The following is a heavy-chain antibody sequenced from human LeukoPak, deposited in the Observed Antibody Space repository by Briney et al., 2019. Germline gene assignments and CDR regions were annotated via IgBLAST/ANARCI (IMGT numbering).Heavy chain of an antibody. CDR3: ARIAAAGTLDV. Sequence: LETLSLTCTVSGGSISSYYWSWIRQPPGKGLEWIGYIYYSGSTNYNPSLKSRVTISVDTSKNQFSLKLSSVTAADTAVYYCARIAAAGTLDVWGQGTTATVSS. J-gene: IGHJ6*02. V-gene: IGHV4-59*01. CDR2: IYYSGST. CDR1: GGSISSYY. D-gene: IGHD6-13*01.